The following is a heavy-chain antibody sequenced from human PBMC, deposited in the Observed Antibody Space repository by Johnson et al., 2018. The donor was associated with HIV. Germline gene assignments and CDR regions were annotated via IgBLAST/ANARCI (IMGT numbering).Heavy chain of an antibody. D-gene: IGHD2-2*01. J-gene: IGHJ3*02. Sequence: HVQLVESGGGLVQPGGSLRLSCAAPGLTFSDYYMTWIRQAPGKGLEWVSYISSSGSTMYYADSVKGRFTISRDNAKNSLYLQMNSLRAEDTAVYYCARNGLIPAAKGVAFDIWGHGTTVTVSS. V-gene: IGHV3-11*01. CDR3: ARNGLIPAAKGVAFDI. CDR1: GLTFSDYY. CDR2: ISSSGSTM.